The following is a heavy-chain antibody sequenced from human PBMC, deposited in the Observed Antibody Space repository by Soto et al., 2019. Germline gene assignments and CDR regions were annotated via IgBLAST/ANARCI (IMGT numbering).Heavy chain of an antibody. Sequence: GGSLRLSCAASGFTFSSYAMSWVRQAPGKGLEWVSVISGSGGTTYYADSVKGRFTISRDNSKNTLYLQMNSLRAEDTAIFYCAAHSGNYRRHIDFWGQGTLVTVSS. CDR2: ISGSGGTT. V-gene: IGHV3-23*01. CDR1: GFTFSSYA. D-gene: IGHD1-26*01. J-gene: IGHJ4*02. CDR3: AAHSGNYRRHIDF.